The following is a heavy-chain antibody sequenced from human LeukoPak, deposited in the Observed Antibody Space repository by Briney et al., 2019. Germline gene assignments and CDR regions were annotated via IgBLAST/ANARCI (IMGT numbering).Heavy chain of an antibody. V-gene: IGHV4-61*02. D-gene: IGHD2-2*01. CDR2: IYTSGST. Sequence: KSSQTLSLTCTVSGGSISSGSYYWSWIRQPAGKGLEWIGRIYTSGSTNYNPSLKSRVTISVDTSKNQFSLELSSVTAADTAVYYCATRYCSSTSCYRDAFDIWGQGTMVTVSS. CDR1: GGSISSGSYY. J-gene: IGHJ3*02. CDR3: ATRYCSSTSCYRDAFDI.